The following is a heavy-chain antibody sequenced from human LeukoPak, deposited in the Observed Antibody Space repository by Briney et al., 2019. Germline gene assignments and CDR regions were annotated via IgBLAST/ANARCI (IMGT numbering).Heavy chain of an antibody. V-gene: IGHV4-59*11. J-gene: IGHJ4*02. CDR3: ARFSSGCSTASCYLDY. CDR2: IHSTGNT. D-gene: IGHD2-2*01. Sequence: SETLSLTCTVSGGSITDHYWSWIRQPPGKGLELTGHIHSTGNTFYKPSLKSRITISLDTSRDQFSLRLSSVTAADTAVYYCARFSSGCSTASCYLDYWGQGTLVTVSS. CDR1: GGSITDHY.